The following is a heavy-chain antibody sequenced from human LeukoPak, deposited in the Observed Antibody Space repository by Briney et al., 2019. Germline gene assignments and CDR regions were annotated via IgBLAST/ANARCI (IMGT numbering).Heavy chain of an antibody. CDR1: GFTFSSYN. D-gene: IGHD2-21*02. J-gene: IGHJ3*02. Sequence: PGGSLRLSCAASGFTFSSYNMNWVRHAPGKGLEWVSSIRSSSSYIYYADSVKGRFTISRDNAKSSLYLQMNSLRAEDTAVYYCARDCGGDCYGYDAFDIWGQGTMVTVSS. CDR3: ARDCGGDCYGYDAFDI. V-gene: IGHV3-21*01. CDR2: IRSSSSYI.